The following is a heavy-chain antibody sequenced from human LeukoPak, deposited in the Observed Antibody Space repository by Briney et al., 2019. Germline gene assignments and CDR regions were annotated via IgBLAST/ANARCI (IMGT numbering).Heavy chain of an antibody. CDR2: VYHSGIT. D-gene: IGHD4-11*01. Sequence: SETLFLTCTVSGGSITNTNYYWAWIRQPPGEGLEWIGSVYHSGITYYTLSLKSRVSISVDTSKNQHSLKVTSVTAADTAVYYCAREWQYQFDYWGQGSLVTVSS. CDR3: AREWQYQFDY. J-gene: IGHJ4*02. CDR1: GGSITNTNYY. V-gene: IGHV4-39*07.